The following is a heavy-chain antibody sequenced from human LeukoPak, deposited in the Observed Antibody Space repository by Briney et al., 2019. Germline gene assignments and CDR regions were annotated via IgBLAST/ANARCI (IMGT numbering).Heavy chain of an antibody. CDR1: GGSISSYY. V-gene: IGHV4-59*12. J-gene: IGHJ5*02. D-gene: IGHD6-6*01. CDR2: IHYSGST. CDR3: ARGGSSSSGLGLNWFDP. Sequence: SETLSLTCTVSGGSISSYYWSWIRQPPGKGLEWIGYIHYSGSTKYNPSLKSRATISVDTSNNNFSLKLSSVTAADTAVYYCARGGSSSSGLGLNWFDPWGQGTLVTVSS.